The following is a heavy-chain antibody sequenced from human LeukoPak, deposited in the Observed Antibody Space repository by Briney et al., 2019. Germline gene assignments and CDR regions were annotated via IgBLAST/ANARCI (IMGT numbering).Heavy chain of an antibody. V-gene: IGHV3-23*01. CDR2: ISGSGGSI. J-gene: IGHJ4*02. D-gene: IGHD6-19*01. CDR1: AFTLSTYA. CDR3: AKMLIYGSVQTGGYFDY. Sequence: PGGALRLSCAASAFTLSTYAMSWVRQAPGGGLEWVLAISGSGGSIYYADSVKGRCTISRDNSNNTLYLQMNSLRAEDTALYYCAKMLIYGSVQTGGYFDYWGQGTLVTVSS.